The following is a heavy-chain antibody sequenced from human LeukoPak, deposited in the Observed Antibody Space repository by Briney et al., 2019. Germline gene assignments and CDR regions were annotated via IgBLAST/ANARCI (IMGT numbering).Heavy chain of an antibody. V-gene: IGHV3-30*04. J-gene: IGHJ4*02. CDR3: GRGSGYLETFYF. CDR1: GFIFSSYA. CDR2: ISYDGSNK. D-gene: IGHD3-22*01. Sequence: GGSLRLSCAASGFIFSSYAMHWVRQAPGKGLEWVAVISYDGSNKYYADSVKGRFTISRDNSRNTLYLQMNSLRAEDTAVYYCGRGSGYLETFYFLGQGTLVTVSS.